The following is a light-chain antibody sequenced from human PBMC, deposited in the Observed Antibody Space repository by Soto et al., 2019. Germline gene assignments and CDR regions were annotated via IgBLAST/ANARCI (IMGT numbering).Light chain of an antibody. CDR1: QSVLYSSNNKNY. CDR2: WAS. CDR3: QQYYSTHT. Sequence: DIVMTQSPDSLAVSLGERATINCKSGQSVLYSSNNKNYLAWYQQKPGQPPKLLIYWASTRESGVPDRFSGSGSGTDFTLTISSLQAEDVAVYYCQQYYSTHTFGQGTKLEIK. J-gene: IGKJ2*01. V-gene: IGKV4-1*01.